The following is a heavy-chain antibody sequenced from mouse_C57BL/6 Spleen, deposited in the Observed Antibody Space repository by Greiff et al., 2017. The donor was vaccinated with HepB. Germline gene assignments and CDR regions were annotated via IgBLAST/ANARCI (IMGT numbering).Heavy chain of an antibody. J-gene: IGHJ1*03. CDR1: GFTFSDYY. D-gene: IGHD2-3*01. V-gene: IGHV5-16*01. CDR2: INYDGSST. Sequence: EVQLQESEGGLVQPGSSMKLSCTASGFTFSDYYMAWVRQVPEKGLEWVANINYDGSSTYYLDSLKSRFIISRDNAKNILYLQMSSLKSEDTATYYCARDDGYYRYFDVWGTGTTVTVSS. CDR3: ARDDGYYRYFDV.